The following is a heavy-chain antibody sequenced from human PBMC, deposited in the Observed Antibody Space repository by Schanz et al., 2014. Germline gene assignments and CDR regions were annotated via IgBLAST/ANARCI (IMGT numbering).Heavy chain of an antibody. D-gene: IGHD3-10*01. Sequence: QVQLVQSGAEVKKPGASVKVSCKASGYTFTDYHIHWVRQAPGQGLEWMGRINPNSGGTNFAQKFPGRVTVTRDTSISTAYMELGSLRFDDTAVYYCAREGTIIRGLTGWFDPWGQGTLVTVSS. CDR2: INPNSGGT. V-gene: IGHV1-2*06. CDR1: GYTFTDYH. J-gene: IGHJ5*02. CDR3: AREGTIIRGLTGWFDP.